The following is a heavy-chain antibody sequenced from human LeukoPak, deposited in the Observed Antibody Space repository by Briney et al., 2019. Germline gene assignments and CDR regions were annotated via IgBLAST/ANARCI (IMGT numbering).Heavy chain of an antibody. Sequence: GGSLRLSCAASGFTFSSYGMHWVRQAPGKGLEWVAVISYDGSNKYYADSVKGRFTISRDNSKNTLYLQMNSLGAEDTAVYYCANWSGLVGYWGQGTLVTVSS. CDR1: GFTFSSYG. CDR3: ANWSGLVGY. D-gene: IGHD1-1*01. CDR2: ISYDGSNK. V-gene: IGHV3-30*18. J-gene: IGHJ4*02.